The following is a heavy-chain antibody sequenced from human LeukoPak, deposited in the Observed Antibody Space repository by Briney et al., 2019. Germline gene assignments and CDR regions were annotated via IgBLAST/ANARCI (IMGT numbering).Heavy chain of an antibody. CDR3: ARLWFGENIDY. J-gene: IGHJ4*02. Sequence: GGSLRLSCAPSGFTFSSYWMSWVRQAPGKGLEWVANIKQDGSEKYYVDSVKGRFTISRDNAKNSLYLQMNSLRAEDTAVYYCARLWFGENIDYWGQGTLVTVSS. CDR1: GFTFSSYW. D-gene: IGHD3-10*01. V-gene: IGHV3-7*01. CDR2: IKQDGSEK.